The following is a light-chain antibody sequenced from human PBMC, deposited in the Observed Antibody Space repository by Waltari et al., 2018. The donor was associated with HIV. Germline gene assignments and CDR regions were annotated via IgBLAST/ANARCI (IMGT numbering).Light chain of an antibody. CDR3: QQYYSTPPT. CDR1: QNIFYSSKNANY. V-gene: IGKV4-1*01. CDR2: WAS. J-gene: IGKJ1*01. Sequence: DIVMTQSPHSLALSLGERAPIHCTSSQNIFYSSKNANYLAWYQQKPGQSPKLLIYWASSRASGVPDRFSGSGSRTDFTLSISSLQSEDVAVYFCQQYYSTPPTFGQGTRVEIK.